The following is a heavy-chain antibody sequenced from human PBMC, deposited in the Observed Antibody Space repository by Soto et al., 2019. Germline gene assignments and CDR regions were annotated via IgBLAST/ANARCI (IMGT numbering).Heavy chain of an antibody. D-gene: IGHD3-10*01. CDR1: GGSFSGYY. CDR3: ASAYYYGSGSYHY. V-gene: IGHV4-34*01. CDR2: INHSGST. J-gene: IGHJ4*02. Sequence: SETLSLTCAVYGGSFSGYYWSWIRQPPGKGLEWIGEINHSGSTNYNPSLKSRVTISVDTSKNQFSLKLSSVTAADTAVYYCASAYYYGSGSYHYWGQGTLVTVSS.